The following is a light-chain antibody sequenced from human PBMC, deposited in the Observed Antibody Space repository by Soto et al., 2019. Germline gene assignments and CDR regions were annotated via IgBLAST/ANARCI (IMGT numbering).Light chain of an antibody. V-gene: IGLV2-14*03. Sequence: QSVLTQPASVSGSPGQSITISCTGSSSDIGGYNYVSWYQQHPGKAPQLMIYDVSYRPSGISDRFSGSKSGNTASLTISGLQPKDEADYYCSSYGASSPRFGGGTKLTVL. J-gene: IGLJ3*02. CDR3: SSYGASSPR. CDR1: SSDIGGYNY. CDR2: DVS.